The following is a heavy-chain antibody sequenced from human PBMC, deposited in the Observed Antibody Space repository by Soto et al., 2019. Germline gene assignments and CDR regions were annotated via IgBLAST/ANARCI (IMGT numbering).Heavy chain of an antibody. CDR1: GFTFSSYS. J-gene: IGHJ4*02. Sequence: GGSLRLSCAASGFTFSSYSMNWVRQAPGKGLEWVSSTSSSSSYIYYADSVKGRFTISRDNAKNSLYLQMNSLRAEDTAVYYCARVGGIYYFDYWGQGTLVTVSS. V-gene: IGHV3-21*04. CDR3: ARVGGIYYFDY. D-gene: IGHD1-26*01. CDR2: TSSSSSYI.